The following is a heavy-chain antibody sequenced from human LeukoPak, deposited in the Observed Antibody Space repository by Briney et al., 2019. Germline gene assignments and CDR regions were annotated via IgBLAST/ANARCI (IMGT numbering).Heavy chain of an antibody. CDR1: GYTFTSYG. CDR2: ISAYNGNT. CDR3: ARDSPGYSGYDSGY. V-gene: IGHV1-18*01. J-gene: IGHJ4*02. D-gene: IGHD5-12*01. Sequence: ASVKVSCKASGYTFTSYGISWVRQAPGQGLEWMGWISAYNGNTNYAQKLQGRVTITADKSTSTAYMELSSLRSEDTAVYYCARDSPGYSGYDSGYWGQGTLVTVSS.